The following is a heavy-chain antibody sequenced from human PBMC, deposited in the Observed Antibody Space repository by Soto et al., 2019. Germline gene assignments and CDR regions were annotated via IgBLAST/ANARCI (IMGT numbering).Heavy chain of an antibody. CDR3: AREGSDSIVGAIQH. D-gene: IGHD1-26*01. J-gene: IGHJ1*01. Sequence: ASVKVSCKASGYTFTSYGISWVRQAPGQGLEWMGWISAYNGNTNYAQKLQGGVTMTTDTSTSTAYMELRSLRSDDTAVYYCAREGSDSIVGAIQHWGQGTLVTVSS. CDR1: GYTFTSYG. V-gene: IGHV1-18*01. CDR2: ISAYNGNT.